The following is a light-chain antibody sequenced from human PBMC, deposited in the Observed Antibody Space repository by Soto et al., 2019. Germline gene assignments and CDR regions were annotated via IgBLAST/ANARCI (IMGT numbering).Light chain of an antibody. CDR2: GVS. Sequence: EIVLTQSPGTLSLSPGETATLSCRASQSLTISYLAWYQQRPGQAPSLLIYGVSSRATGIPDRFSGSGSGTDFTLTITRLEPEDFAVYYCQHYGYSLWTFGQGTKVDIK. V-gene: IGKV3-20*01. CDR1: QSLTISY. J-gene: IGKJ1*01. CDR3: QHYGYSLWT.